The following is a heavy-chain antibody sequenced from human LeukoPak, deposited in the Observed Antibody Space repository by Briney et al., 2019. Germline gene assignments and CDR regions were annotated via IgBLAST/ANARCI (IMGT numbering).Heavy chain of an antibody. CDR1: GGSFSGYY. D-gene: IGHD1/OR15-1a*01. J-gene: IGHJ4*01. CDR3: ARGPPNKXXXXXXXYFDX. Sequence: SETLSLTCAVYGGSFSGYYWSWVRQPPGKGLEWIGEINDSGRTNYKPSLKSRVTISLETSKNQFFRQRSSVTAADRAGVYWARGPPNKXXXXXXXYFDXXGXXXLVT. CDR2: INDSGRT. V-gene: IGHV4-34*01.